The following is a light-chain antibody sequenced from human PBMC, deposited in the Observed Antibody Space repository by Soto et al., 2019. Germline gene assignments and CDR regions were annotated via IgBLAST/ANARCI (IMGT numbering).Light chain of an antibody. CDR2: EVS. CDR1: SSDIGGYNY. V-gene: IGLV2-8*01. CDR3: SSYAVSNILV. Sequence: QSALTQPPSASGTPGQSVTISCTGTSSDIGGYNYVSWYQQHPGKAPKLMISEVSKRPSGVPDRFSGSKSGNTASLTVSGLQAEDEADYYCSSYAVSNILVFGGGTKLIVL. J-gene: IGLJ2*01.